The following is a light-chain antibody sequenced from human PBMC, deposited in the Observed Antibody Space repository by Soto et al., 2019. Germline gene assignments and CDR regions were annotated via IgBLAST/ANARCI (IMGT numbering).Light chain of an antibody. Sequence: DTQMTRSPSSLSASVGDRVIIICRASESIANYLSWFQQKPGRAPKLLIYVASSWQDGVPSRFSGSGSGTDFTLTISRLQPEDFANYYCQQSYRAPLTFGGGTRVEIK. CDR2: VAS. V-gene: IGKV1-39*01. CDR1: ESIANY. CDR3: QQSYRAPLT. J-gene: IGKJ4*01.